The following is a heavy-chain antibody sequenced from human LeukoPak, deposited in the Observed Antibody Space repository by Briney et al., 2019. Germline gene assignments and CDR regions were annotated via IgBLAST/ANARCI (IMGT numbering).Heavy chain of an antibody. D-gene: IGHD2-2*01. V-gene: IGHV3-11*01. J-gene: IGHJ6*03. CDR1: GFTFSDYY. CDR3: ARLEQYHRGHFYYYMDV. CDR2: MTSSGTTI. Sequence: GGSLRLSCAASGFTFSDYYMTWIRQAPGKGLEWVSYMTSSGTTIYYADSVRGRLSISRDNAKKSLYLQMNSLRAEDTAVYYCARLEQYHRGHFYYYMDVWGKGTTVTVSS.